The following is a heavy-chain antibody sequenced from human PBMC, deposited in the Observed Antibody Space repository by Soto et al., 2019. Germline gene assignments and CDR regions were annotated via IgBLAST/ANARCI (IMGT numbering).Heavy chain of an antibody. J-gene: IGHJ4*02. CDR2: INVGNGNT. CDR1: GYTFTSYA. Sequence: QVQLVQSGAEEKKPGASVKGSCKASGYTFTSYAMHWVRKAPAQRLERMGWINVGNGNTKYSQKFQGRVTITRDTSASRACMELSSLRPEGTAVYYCARSIVVVTALDYWGLGTLVTVSS. CDR3: ARSIVVVTALDY. V-gene: IGHV1-3*05. D-gene: IGHD2-21*02.